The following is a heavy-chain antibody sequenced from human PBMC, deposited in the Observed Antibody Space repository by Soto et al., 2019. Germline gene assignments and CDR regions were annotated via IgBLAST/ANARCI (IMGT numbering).Heavy chain of an antibody. CDR2: IWYDGGNK. V-gene: IGHV3-33*01. Sequence: GGSLRLSCAASGFTFSSYGMHWVRQAPGKGLEWVEVIWYDGGNKFYADSVKGRFTISRDNSKNTLYLQMNSLRVEDTAVYYCARDSKYAGALLDYWGQGTLVTVSS. CDR3: ARDSKYAGALLDY. D-gene: IGHD2-8*01. J-gene: IGHJ4*02. CDR1: GFTFSSYG.